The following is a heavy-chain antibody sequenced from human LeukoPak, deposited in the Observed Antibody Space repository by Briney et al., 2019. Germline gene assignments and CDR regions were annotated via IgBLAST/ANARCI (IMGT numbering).Heavy chain of an antibody. CDR2: IKPDGSEK. J-gene: IGHJ4*02. CDR3: ARLAAGSDYFDY. Sequence: QPGGSLRLSCAASGFTFSSYWMHWVRQAPGKGLEWVANIKPDGSEKHYVDSVKGRFTFSRDNAKNSLYLQMNGLRAEDMAVYYCARLAAGSDYFDYWGQGTLVTVSS. V-gene: IGHV3-7*04. D-gene: IGHD6-13*01. CDR1: GFTFSSYW.